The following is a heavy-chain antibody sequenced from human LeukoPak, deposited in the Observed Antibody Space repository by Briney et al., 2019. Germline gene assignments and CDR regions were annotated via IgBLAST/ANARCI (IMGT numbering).Heavy chain of an antibody. Sequence: GGSLRLSCTASGFTFGDYAMSWVRQAPGKGLEWVGFIRSKAYGGTTEYAASVKGRFTISRDDSKSIAYLQMNSLKTEDTAVYYCTRLYSSTMIFDYWGQGTLVTVSS. CDR3: TRLYSSTMIFDY. CDR2: IRSKAYGGTT. D-gene: IGHD6-13*01. V-gene: IGHV3-49*04. J-gene: IGHJ4*02. CDR1: GFTFGDYA.